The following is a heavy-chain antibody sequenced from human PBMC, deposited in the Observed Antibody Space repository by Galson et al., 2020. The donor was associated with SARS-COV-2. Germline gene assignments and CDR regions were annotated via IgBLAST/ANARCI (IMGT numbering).Heavy chain of an antibody. CDR1: GGSFSGYY. Sequence: SETLSLTCAVYGGSFSGYYWTWIRQPPGKGLEWIGEINSSGLTNYNPSLKRRVTISVDTSKNHFSLKLSSVTAADTAVYYCAREENFFLVGTATRMCYFDYGGRGTLATVSS. J-gene: IGHJ4*02. V-gene: IGHV4-34*01. CDR3: AREENFFLVGTATRMCYFDY. D-gene: IGHD2-21*02. CDR2: INSSGLT.